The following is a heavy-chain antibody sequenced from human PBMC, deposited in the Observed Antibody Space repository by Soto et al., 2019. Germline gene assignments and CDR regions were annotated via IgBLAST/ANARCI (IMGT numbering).Heavy chain of an antibody. CDR1: GFTFSSYW. V-gene: IGHV3-7*01. D-gene: IGHD3-10*01. Sequence: PGGSLRLSCAASGFTFSSYWMSWVRQAPGKGLEWVANIKQDGSEKYYVDSVKGRFTISRDNAKNSLYLQMNSLRAEDTAVYYCARRGGLLWFGEFSGMDVWGQGTTVTVSS. CDR2: IKQDGSEK. CDR3: ARRGGLLWFGEFSGMDV. J-gene: IGHJ6*02.